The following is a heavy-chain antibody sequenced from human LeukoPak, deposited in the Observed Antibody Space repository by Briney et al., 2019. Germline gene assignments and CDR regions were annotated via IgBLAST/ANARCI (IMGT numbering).Heavy chain of an antibody. CDR2: INHSGST. D-gene: IGHD3-9*01. CDR3: ARSILTGYPYYYYYMDV. Sequence: SETLSLTCAVYGGSFSDYHWSWIRQPPGKGLEWIGEINHSGSTNYNPSLKSRVTISADTSKNQFSLKLSSVTAADTAVYYCARSILTGYPYYYYYMDVWGKGTTVTVSS. CDR1: GGSFSDYH. J-gene: IGHJ6*03. V-gene: IGHV4-34*01.